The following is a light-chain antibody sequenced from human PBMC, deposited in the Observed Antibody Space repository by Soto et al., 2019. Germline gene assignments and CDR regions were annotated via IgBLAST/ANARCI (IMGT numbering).Light chain of an antibody. CDR2: DAS. J-gene: IGKJ4*01. V-gene: IGKV1-33*01. CDR3: QSYDNLRALN. Sequence: DVQMTQSPSSLSASVGDRISITCQANQDIKKHLNWYQQKPGKAPELLIYDASNLETGVPSRFSGGGSGTDFTFTISSLQPEDIATYYCQSYDNLRALNFGGGTKVDIK. CDR1: QDIKKH.